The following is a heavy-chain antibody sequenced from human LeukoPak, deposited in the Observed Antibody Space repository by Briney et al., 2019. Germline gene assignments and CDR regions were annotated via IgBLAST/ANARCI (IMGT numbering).Heavy chain of an antibody. Sequence: ASVKVSCKASGYTFTSYDINWVRQATGQGLEWMGWMNPNSGNTGYAQKFQGRVTMTRDTSTSTVYMELSSLRSEDTAVYYCARLAIGFGELGAFDIWGQGTMVTVSS. D-gene: IGHD3-10*01. CDR2: MNPNSGNT. V-gene: IGHV1-8*01. J-gene: IGHJ3*02. CDR1: GYTFTSYD. CDR3: ARLAIGFGELGAFDI.